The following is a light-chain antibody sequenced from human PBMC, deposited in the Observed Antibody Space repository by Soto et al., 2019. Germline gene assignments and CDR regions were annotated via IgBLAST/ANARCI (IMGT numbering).Light chain of an antibody. CDR2: EVT. CDR1: ASDIGRYNY. Sequence: QSALAQPPSASGSPGQSVTISCIGTASDIGRYNYVSWYQHHPGKAPKLIIYEVTKLPSGVPDRFSGSKSGNTASLTVSGLQADDEADYYCNSYVGSNNYVFGTGTKVTVL. J-gene: IGLJ1*01. CDR3: NSYVGSNNYV. V-gene: IGLV2-8*01.